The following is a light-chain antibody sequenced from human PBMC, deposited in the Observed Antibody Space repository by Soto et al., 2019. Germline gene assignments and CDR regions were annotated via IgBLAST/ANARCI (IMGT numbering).Light chain of an antibody. CDR1: QSISSY. CDR3: QQSSRVPFT. Sequence: DIQMTQSPSSLSASVGDRVTITCRASQSISSYLNWYQQKPGKAPERLIYAVSTLQSGVRSRVSGSVSGTDFPRTISSLQLEDFATYFCQQSSRVPFTFGQGTRLEIK. J-gene: IGKJ5*01. CDR2: AVS. V-gene: IGKV1-39*01.